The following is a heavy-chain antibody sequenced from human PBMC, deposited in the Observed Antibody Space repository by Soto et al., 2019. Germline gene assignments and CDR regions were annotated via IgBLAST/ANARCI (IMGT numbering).Heavy chain of an antibody. CDR3: ARGYGAPDY. V-gene: IGHV4-61*01. Sequence: PSETLSITCTVSGCSVSANSYYWNWIRQPPGKGLEWIGYIYYSGSTNYNPSLKSRVTISVDTSKNQFSLKLSSVTAADTAVYYWARGYGAPDYWGQGTLVTVSS. J-gene: IGHJ4*02. CDR1: GCSVSANSYY. CDR2: IYYSGST. D-gene: IGHD4-17*01.